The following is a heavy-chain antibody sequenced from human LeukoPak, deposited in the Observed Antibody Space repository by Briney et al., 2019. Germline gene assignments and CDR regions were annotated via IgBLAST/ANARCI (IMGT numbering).Heavy chain of an antibody. CDR3: ARGIAVAGTELAD. D-gene: IGHD6-19*01. CDR1: GFTFSSYA. J-gene: IGHJ4*02. CDR2: IRYDGSIK. Sequence: GGSLRLSCAASGFTFSSYAMHWVRQAPGKGLEWVSLIRYDGSIKYYADSVEGRFTISRDNSKNTLYLQMNSLRADDTAVYYCARGIAVAGTELADWGQGTLVTVSA. V-gene: IGHV3-30*02.